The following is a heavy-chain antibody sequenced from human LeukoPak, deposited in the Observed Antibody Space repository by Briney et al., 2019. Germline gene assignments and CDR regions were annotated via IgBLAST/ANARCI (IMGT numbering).Heavy chain of an antibody. CDR1: GYIFTSYY. J-gene: IGHJ5*02. CDR3: ARDRGEKLATNWFDP. D-gene: IGHD6-13*01. V-gene: IGHV1-46*01. Sequence: ASVKVSCKASGYIFTSYYMHWVRQAPGQGLEWMGIINPSGGSTSYAQKFQGRVTMTRDTSTSTVYMELSSLRSEDTAVYYCARDRGEKLATNWFDPWGQGTLVTVSS. CDR2: INPSGGST.